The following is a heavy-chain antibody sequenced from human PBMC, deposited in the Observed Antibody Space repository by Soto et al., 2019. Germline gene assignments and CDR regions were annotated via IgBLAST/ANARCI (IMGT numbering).Heavy chain of an antibody. CDR2: INAGNGNT. J-gene: IGHJ4*02. CDR1: GYTFTSYA. V-gene: IGHV1-3*01. CDR3: ARGRSHANY. Sequence: ASVKVSCKASGYTFTSYAMHWVRQAPGQRLEWMGWINAGNGNTKYSQKLQGRVTMTTDTSTSTAYMELRSLRSDDTAVYYCARGRSHANYWGQGTLVTVSS.